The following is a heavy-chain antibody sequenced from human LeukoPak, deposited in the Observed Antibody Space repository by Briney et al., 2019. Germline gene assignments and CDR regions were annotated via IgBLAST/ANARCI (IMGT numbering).Heavy chain of an antibody. Sequence: PSETLSLTCTVSGGSISSSSYYWGWIRQPPGKGLEWIGSIYYSGSTYYNPSLKSRVTISVDTSKNQFSLKLSSVTAADTAVYYCARDRAVAGNYFDYWGQGTLVTVSS. V-gene: IGHV4-39*02. D-gene: IGHD6-19*01. CDR2: IYYSGST. CDR3: ARDRAVAGNYFDY. CDR1: GGSISSSSYY. J-gene: IGHJ4*02.